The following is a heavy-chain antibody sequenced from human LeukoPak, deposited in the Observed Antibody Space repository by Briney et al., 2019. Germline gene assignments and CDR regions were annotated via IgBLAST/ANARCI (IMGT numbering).Heavy chain of an antibody. D-gene: IGHD5-12*01. CDR2: IRGKGDYS. CDR3: VKEHNSGWPNFDS. Sequence: GGSLRLSCAASGFTFKTYTMHWVRQSPGKGLEWVSLIRGKGDYSYYADSVRGRFTASRDNRKNSLYLQMNSLKTEDTAFYYCVKEHNSGWPNFDSWGQGTLVTVSS. J-gene: IGHJ5*01. CDR1: GFTFKTYT. V-gene: IGHV3-43*01.